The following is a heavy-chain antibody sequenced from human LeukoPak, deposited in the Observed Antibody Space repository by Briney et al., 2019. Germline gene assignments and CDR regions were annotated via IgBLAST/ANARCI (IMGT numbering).Heavy chain of an antibody. Sequence: GGSLRLSCAASGFTVSSNYMSWVRQAPGKGLEWVSVIYSGGSTYYADSVKGRFTISRDNSKNTLYLQMNSLRAEDTAVYYCASQTIGNWFDPWGQGTLVTVSS. CDR3: ASQTIGNWFDP. V-gene: IGHV3-66*04. CDR1: GFTVSSNY. CDR2: IYSGGST. D-gene: IGHD1-1*01. J-gene: IGHJ5*02.